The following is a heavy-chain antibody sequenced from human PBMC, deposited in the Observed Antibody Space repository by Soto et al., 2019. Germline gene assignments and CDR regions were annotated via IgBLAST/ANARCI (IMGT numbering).Heavy chain of an antibody. J-gene: IGHJ6*02. V-gene: IGHV3-48*03. CDR3: RTSSSSSYYYGMDV. D-gene: IGHD6-6*01. CDR2: ISSSGSTI. CDR1: GFTFSSYE. Sequence: GGSLRLSCAASGFTFSSYEMNWVRQAPGKGLEWVSYISSSGSTIYYADSVKGRFTISRDNAKNSLYLQMNSLRAEDTAVYYCRTSSSSSYYYGMDVWGQGTTVTVSS.